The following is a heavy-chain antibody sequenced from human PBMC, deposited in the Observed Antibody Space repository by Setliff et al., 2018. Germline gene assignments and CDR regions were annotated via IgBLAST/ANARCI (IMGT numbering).Heavy chain of an antibody. V-gene: IGHV4-4*02. CDR3: AREGLTIFGVVIRRNYFDY. CDR2: IYHSGST. J-gene: IGHJ4*02. Sequence: PSETLSLTCAVSGGSISGSNWWSWVRQPPGKGLEWIGEIYHSGSTNYNPSLKSRVTISVDKSKNQFSLKLSSVTAADTAVYYCAREGLTIFGVVIRRNYFDYWGQGTLVTVSS. CDR1: GGSISGSNW. D-gene: IGHD3-3*01.